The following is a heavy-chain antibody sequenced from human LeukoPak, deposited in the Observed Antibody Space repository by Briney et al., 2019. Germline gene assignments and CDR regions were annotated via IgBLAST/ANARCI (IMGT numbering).Heavy chain of an antibody. CDR2: INWSGGST. Sequence: GGSLRLSCTASGFAFDKHGMSWVRQVPGKGLEWVSGINWSGGSTGYADPSRGRFTISRDNAKNSLYLQMDSLRAEDTALYYCARAPITSPFYFDYWGQGTLVTVSS. V-gene: IGHV3-20*04. J-gene: IGHJ4*02. CDR3: ARAPITSPFYFDY. CDR1: GFAFDKHG. D-gene: IGHD2-2*01.